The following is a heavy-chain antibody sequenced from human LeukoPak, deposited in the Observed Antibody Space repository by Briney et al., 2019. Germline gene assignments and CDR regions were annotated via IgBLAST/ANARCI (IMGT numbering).Heavy chain of an antibody. D-gene: IGHD5-12*01. V-gene: IGHV3-21*01. J-gene: IGHJ5*02. CDR3: ASTRGYSGYEPA. CDR2: ISGSSSYI. CDR1: GFTFSSYS. Sequence: PGGSLRLSCAASGFTFSSYSMNWVRQAPGKGLEWVSSISGSSSYIYYADSVKGRFTISRDNAKNSLYLQMNSLRAEDTAVYYCASTRGYSGYEPAWGQGTLVTVSS.